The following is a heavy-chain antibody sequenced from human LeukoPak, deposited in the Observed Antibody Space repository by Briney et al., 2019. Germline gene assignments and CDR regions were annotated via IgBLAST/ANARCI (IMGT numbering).Heavy chain of an antibody. Sequence: PSETLSLTCTVSGGSISSYYWSWIRQPPGKGLEWIGYIYYSGSTNYNPSLKSRVTISVDTSKNQFSLRLSSVTAADTAVYYCARVTGYMIEDYFDYWGQGTLVTVSS. J-gene: IGHJ4*02. CDR1: GGSISSYY. V-gene: IGHV4-59*01. CDR2: IYYSGST. CDR3: ARVTGYMIEDYFDY. D-gene: IGHD3-22*01.